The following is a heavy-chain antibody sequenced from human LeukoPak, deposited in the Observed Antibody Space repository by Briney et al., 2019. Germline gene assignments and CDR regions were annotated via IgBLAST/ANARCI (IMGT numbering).Heavy chain of an antibody. CDR1: GFTFSSYE. V-gene: IGHV3-48*03. CDR2: ISSSGSTI. Sequence: GGSLRLSCAASGFTFSSYEMNWVRQAPGKGLEWVSYISSSGSTIYYADSVKGRFTISRDNAKNSLYLQMNSLRAEDTAVYYCARDRVWLLQDDYWGQGTLVTVSS. CDR3: ARDRVWLLQDDY. J-gene: IGHJ4*02. D-gene: IGHD3-10*01.